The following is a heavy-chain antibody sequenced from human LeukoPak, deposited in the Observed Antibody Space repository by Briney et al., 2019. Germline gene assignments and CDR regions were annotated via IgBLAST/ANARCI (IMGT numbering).Heavy chain of an antibody. J-gene: IGHJ4*02. CDR1: GYTFTGYY. V-gene: IGHV1-2*02. D-gene: IGHD5-24*01. Sequence: ASVRVSCKASGYTFTGYYIYWVRQAPGQGLEWMGWINPNSGGTNSAQKFQGRVTMTRDTSISTVYMELSRLRSEDTAVYYCARGGRRWLQLYFSYWGQGTLVTVSS. CDR3: ARGGRRWLQLYFSY. CDR2: INPNSGGT.